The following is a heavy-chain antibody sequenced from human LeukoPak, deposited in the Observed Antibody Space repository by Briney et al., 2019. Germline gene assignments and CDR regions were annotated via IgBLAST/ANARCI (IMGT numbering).Heavy chain of an antibody. CDR3: ASLRKRGGAFDI. J-gene: IGHJ3*02. CDR1: GGSISSSSYY. V-gene: IGHV4-39*07. CDR2: IYYSGNT. Sequence: RSSETLSLTCTVSGGSISSSSYYWAWIRQPPGKGLEWIGSIYYSGNTYYKSSLKSRVTIAVDTSKNQFSLKLNSVTAADTAVYYCASLRKRGGAFDIWGQGTMVTVSS.